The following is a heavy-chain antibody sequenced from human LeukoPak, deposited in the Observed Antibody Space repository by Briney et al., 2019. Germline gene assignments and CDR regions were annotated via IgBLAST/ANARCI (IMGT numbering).Heavy chain of an antibody. Sequence: GGSLRLSCAASGFTFSNYAMNWVRQAPGKGLEWVAIMSYDGSNEYYADSVKGRFTISRDNSKNTLYLQMDSLRAEDTAVYYCAKGDGYNADYWGQGTLVTVSS. CDR2: MSYDGSNE. CDR1: GFTFSNYA. CDR3: AKGDGYNADY. D-gene: IGHD5-24*01. J-gene: IGHJ4*02. V-gene: IGHV3-30*18.